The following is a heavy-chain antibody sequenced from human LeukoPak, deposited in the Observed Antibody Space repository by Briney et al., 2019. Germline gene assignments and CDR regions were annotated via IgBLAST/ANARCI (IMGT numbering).Heavy chain of an antibody. V-gene: IGHV4-4*07. J-gene: IGHJ4*02. CDR1: GVPISRYY. CDR3: AGVKVWGSYQTAFDY. CDR2: IYTSGSN. D-gene: IGHD3-16*02. Sequence: SETLSLTCTVSGVPISRYYWNWIRQSARKGLEWIGRIYTSGSNNYNPSVKSRVTMSVDTSQNQFSLKLTSVTAADTAVYYCAGVKVWGSYQTAFDYWGQGTLVTVSS.